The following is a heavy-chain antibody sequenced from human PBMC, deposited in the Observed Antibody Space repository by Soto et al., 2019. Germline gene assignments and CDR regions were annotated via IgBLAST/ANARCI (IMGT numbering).Heavy chain of an antibody. CDR2: IYHSGST. D-gene: IGHD1-26*01. CDR1: GYSISSGYY. Sequence: SETLSLTCAVSGYSISSGYYWGWIRQPPGKGLEWIGRIYHSGSTYYNPSLKSRVTISVDTSKNQFSLKLSSVTAADTAVYYCARVGATIEPFDYWGQGTLVTVSS. CDR3: ARVGATIEPFDY. V-gene: IGHV4-38-2*01. J-gene: IGHJ4*02.